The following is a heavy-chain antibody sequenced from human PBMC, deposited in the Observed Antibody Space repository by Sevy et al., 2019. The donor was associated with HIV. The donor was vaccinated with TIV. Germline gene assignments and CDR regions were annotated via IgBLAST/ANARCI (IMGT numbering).Heavy chain of an antibody. J-gene: IGHJ4*02. V-gene: IGHV3-23*01. D-gene: IGHD2-15*01. CDR1: GFTFTGYW. CDR2: ISASGAST. CDR3: AKLSCSDGNCFSIDY. Sequence: GGCLRLSCAASGFTFTGYWMSWVRRAPGKGLEWVSGISASGASTYYADSVKGRFTISRDNSKNTLYLQINSLRAEDTAVYYCAKLSCSDGNCFSIDYWGQGTLVTVSS.